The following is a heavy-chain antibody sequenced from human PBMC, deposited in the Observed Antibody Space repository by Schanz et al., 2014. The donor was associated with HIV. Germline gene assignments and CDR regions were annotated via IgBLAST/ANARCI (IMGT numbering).Heavy chain of an antibody. J-gene: IGHJ4*02. CDR3: AKTNGASGTYCNF. CDR2: MNPNSGNT. Sequence: QVQLVQSGAEVKKPGASVKVSCKASGYTFSNFDINWVRQATGQGLEWMGWMNPNSGNTGYAQKFRGRVTMTRNTSTGTAYMELSSLRADDTAVYYCAKTNGASGTYCNFWGQGTLVTVSS. CDR1: GYTFSNFD. V-gene: IGHV1-8*01. D-gene: IGHD3-10*01.